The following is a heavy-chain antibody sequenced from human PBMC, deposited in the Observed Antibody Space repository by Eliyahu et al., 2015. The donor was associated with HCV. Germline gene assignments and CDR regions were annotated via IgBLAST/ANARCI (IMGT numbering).Heavy chain of an antibody. D-gene: IGHD6-19*01. CDR2: IHYSGST. J-gene: IGHJ5*02. CDR1: GXXITTSY. V-gene: IGHV4-59*01. Sequence: QVQLQESGPGLVKPSETLSLTCPVSGXXITTSYWSWIRXPPGKGLEWIGYIHYSGSTNYNPSXKSRVTISLDTSKNQFSLNLTSVTAADTAMYYCASGGGGIAVTGTGGWFDPWGQGTLVTVSS. CDR3: ASGGGGIAVTGTGGWFDP.